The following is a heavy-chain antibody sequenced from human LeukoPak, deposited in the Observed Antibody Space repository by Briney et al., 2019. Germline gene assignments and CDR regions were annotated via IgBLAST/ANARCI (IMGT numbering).Heavy chain of an antibody. J-gene: IGHJ4*02. CDR1: GFTFSSYW. CDR2: INTDGSYT. CDR3: ARAYGDVGF. Sequence: GGSLRLSCAASGFTFSSYWMHWVRQAPGKGLVWVSRINTDGSYTSYADSVKGRLTISRDNAKNTLSLQMNSLRAEDTAVYYCARAYGDVGFWGQGTLVTVSS. V-gene: IGHV3-74*01. D-gene: IGHD4-17*01.